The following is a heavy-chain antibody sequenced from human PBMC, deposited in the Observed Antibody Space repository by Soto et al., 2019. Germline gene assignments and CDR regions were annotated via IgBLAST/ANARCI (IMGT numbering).Heavy chain of an antibody. D-gene: IGHD3-3*01. CDR2: ISSSGSTI. CDR1: GFTFSSYE. V-gene: IGHV3-48*03. CDR3: AREGVRYDFWSGPVPPITTGHYGMDV. Sequence: PVGSLRLSCAASGFTFSSYEMNWVRQAPGKGLEWVSYISSSGSTIYYADSVKGRFTISRDNAKNSLYLQMNSLRAEDTAVYYCAREGVRYDFWSGPVPPITTGHYGMDVWGQGTTVTVSS. J-gene: IGHJ6*02.